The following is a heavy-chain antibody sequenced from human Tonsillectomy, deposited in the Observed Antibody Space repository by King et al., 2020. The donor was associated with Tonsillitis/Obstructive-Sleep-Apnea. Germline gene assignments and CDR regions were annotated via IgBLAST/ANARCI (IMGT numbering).Heavy chain of an antibody. CDR1: GFTFSSYA. D-gene: IGHD2-8*02. CDR2: ISSNGGST. Sequence: VQLVESGGGLVQPGGSLRLSCSASGFTFSSYAMHWVRQAPGKGLEYVSAISSNGGSTYYADSVKDRFTISRDNSKNTLYLQMSSLRVEDTAVYYCVKDPGDCTGGVCVYYFDYWGQGTLVTVSS. J-gene: IGHJ4*02. CDR3: VKDPGDCTGGVCVYYFDY. V-gene: IGHV3-64D*06.